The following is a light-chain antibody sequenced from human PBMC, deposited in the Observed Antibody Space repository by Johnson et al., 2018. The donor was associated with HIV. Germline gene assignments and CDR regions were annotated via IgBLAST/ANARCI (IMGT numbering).Light chain of an antibody. V-gene: IGLV1-44*01. Sequence: QSVLTQPPSVSAAPGQKVTISCSGSSSDMGNYAVSWYQQLPGTAPKLLIYRDIQRPSGVPDRFSASKYGTSASLAISGLQAEDEADYYCAAWDDSLNGHYVFGTGTKVTVL. CDR2: RDI. J-gene: IGLJ1*01. CDR1: SSDMGNYA. CDR3: AAWDDSLNGHYV.